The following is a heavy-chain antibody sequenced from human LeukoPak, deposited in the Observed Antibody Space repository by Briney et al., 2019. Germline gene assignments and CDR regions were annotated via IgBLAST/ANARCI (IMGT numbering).Heavy chain of an antibody. D-gene: IGHD4-17*01. CDR2: ISAYNGNT. V-gene: IGHV1-18*01. Sequence: GASVKVSCKASGYTFTSYGISWVRQAPGQGLEWMGWISAYNGNTNYAQKLQGRVTITRDTSASTAYMELSSLRSEDTAVYYCARTGAPDTVTTRAYYYGMDVWGQGTTVTVSS. CDR3: ARTGAPDTVTTRAYYYGMDV. J-gene: IGHJ6*02. CDR1: GYTFTSYG.